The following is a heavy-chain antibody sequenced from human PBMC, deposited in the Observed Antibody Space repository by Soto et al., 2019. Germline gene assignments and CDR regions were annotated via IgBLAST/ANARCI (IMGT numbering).Heavy chain of an antibody. CDR2: IIPIFGTA. CDR3: ARGPPLRYFDWCFDY. J-gene: IGHJ4*02. V-gene: IGHV1-69*12. CDR1: GGTFSSYA. Sequence: QVQLVQSGAEVKKPGSSVKVSCKASGGTFSSYAISWVRQAPGQGLEWMGGIIPIFGTANYAQKFQGRVTIXXDXSXXTAYMELSSLRSEDTAVYYCARGPPLRYFDWCFDYWGQGTLVTVSS. D-gene: IGHD3-9*01.